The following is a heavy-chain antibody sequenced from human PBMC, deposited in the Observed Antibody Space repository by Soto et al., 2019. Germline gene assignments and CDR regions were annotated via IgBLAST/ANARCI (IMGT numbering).Heavy chain of an antibody. CDR3: ARGDTIHCSSTSCYFWSRPEGWFDP. Sequence: GESLKISCKGSGYSFTSYWISWVRQMPGKGLEWMGRIDPSDSYTNFSPSFQGHVTISADKSISTAYLQWSSLKASDTAMYYCARGDTIHCSSTSCYFWSRPEGWFDPWGQGTLVPVSS. CDR1: GYSFTSYW. V-gene: IGHV5-10-1*01. D-gene: IGHD2-2*01. J-gene: IGHJ5*02. CDR2: IDPSDSYT.